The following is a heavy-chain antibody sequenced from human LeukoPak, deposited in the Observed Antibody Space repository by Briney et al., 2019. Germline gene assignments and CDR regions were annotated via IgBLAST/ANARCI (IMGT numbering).Heavy chain of an antibody. J-gene: IGHJ4*02. D-gene: IGHD3-10*01. CDR3: ARDLGGDGSGNFDY. CDR1: GYTFTSYD. CDR2: MNPNSGNT. Sequence: ASVKVSCKASGYTFTSYDINWVRQATGQGLEWMGWMNPNSGNTGYAQKFQGRVTMTRDTSTSTVYMELSSLRSEDTAVYYCARDLGGDGSGNFDYWGQGTLVTVSS. V-gene: IGHV1-8*01.